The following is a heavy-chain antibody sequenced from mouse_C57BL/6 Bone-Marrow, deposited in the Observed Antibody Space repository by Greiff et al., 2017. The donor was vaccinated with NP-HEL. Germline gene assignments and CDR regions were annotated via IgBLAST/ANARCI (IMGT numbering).Heavy chain of an antibody. J-gene: IGHJ2*01. CDR3: ARYHYGSRFDY. D-gene: IGHD1-1*01. Sequence: QVQLQQPGAELVMPGASVKLSCKASGYTFTSYWMHWVKQRPGQGLEWIGEIDPSASYTNYNQKFKGKSTLTVDKSSSTAYMQLSSLTSEDAAVYDCARYHYGSRFDYWGQGTTLTVSS. V-gene: IGHV1-69*01. CDR2: IDPSASYT. CDR1: GYTFTSYW.